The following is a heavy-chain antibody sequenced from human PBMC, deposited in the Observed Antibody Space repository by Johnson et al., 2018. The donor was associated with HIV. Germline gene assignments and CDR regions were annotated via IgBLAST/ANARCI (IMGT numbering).Heavy chain of an antibody. CDR3: ARLGAAGTNDAFDI. D-gene: IGHD6-13*01. Sequence: MQLVESGGGLVQPGGSLRLSCAASGFTFSSYWMSWVRQAPGKGLEWVANIKQDGSEKYYVDSVKGRFTISRDNAKNSLYLQMNSLRAEDTAVYYCARLGAAGTNDAFDIWGQGTMVTVSS. V-gene: IGHV3-7*05. J-gene: IGHJ3*02. CDR1: GFTFSSYW. CDR2: IKQDGSEK.